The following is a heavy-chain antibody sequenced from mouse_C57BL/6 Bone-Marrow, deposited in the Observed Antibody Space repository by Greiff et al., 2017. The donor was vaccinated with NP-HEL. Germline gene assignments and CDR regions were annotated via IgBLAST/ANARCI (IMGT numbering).Heavy chain of an antibody. CDR2: INPNNGGT. Sequence: EVQLQQSGPELVKPGASVKISCKASGYTFTDYYMNWVKQSHGKSLEWIGDINPNNGGTSYNQKFKGKATLTVDKSSSTAYMELRSLTSEDSAVYYCARDYYGRSNYWYFDVWGTGTTVTGSS. CDR1: GYTFTDYY. D-gene: IGHD1-1*01. J-gene: IGHJ1*03. V-gene: IGHV1-26*01. CDR3: ARDYYGRSNYWYFDV.